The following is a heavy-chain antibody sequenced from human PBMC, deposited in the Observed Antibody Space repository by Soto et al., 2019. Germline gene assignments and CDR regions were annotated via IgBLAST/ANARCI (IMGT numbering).Heavy chain of an antibody. CDR2: IIPIFGTA. Sequence: QVQLVQSGAEVKKPGSSVKVSCKASGGTFSSYAISWVRQAPGQGLEWMGGIIPIFGTANYAQKFQGRVTITADESTSTSYMELSSLRSEDTAVYYCASDLGDYGQYYYYYGMDVWGQGTTVTVSS. CDR3: ASDLGDYGQYYYYYGMDV. V-gene: IGHV1-69*12. D-gene: IGHD4-17*01. J-gene: IGHJ6*02. CDR1: GGTFSSYA.